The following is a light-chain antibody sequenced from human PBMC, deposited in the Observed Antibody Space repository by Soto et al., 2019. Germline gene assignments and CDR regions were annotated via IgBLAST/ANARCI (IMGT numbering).Light chain of an antibody. Sequence: EVALTQSPATLSLSPGETASISCRPSQSVSSYLAWYQQKPGQGPRLLIYDASSRATGVSARFSGSGSGTDFTLTISSLEPEDFAVYYCHQRSSWPRGTFGQGTKVDI. J-gene: IGKJ1*01. CDR3: HQRSSWPRGT. CDR1: QSVSSY. CDR2: DAS. V-gene: IGKV3-11*01.